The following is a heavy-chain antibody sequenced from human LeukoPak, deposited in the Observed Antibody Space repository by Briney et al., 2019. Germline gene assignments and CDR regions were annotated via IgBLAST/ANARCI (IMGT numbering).Heavy chain of an antibody. CDR2: IRYDGTNK. J-gene: IGHJ4*02. CDR3: AKARTRGYSYVSFDY. V-gene: IGHV3-30*02. CDR1: GFPFTYYA. Sequence: PGGSLPLSCAASGFPFTYYAIAWAGRPPGKGLEWVAFIRYDGTNKNYAASVKGRLTISRDNSKNTLYLQMNSLRVEDTAVYYCAKARTRGYSYVSFDYWVQGTLVTVSS. D-gene: IGHD5-18*01.